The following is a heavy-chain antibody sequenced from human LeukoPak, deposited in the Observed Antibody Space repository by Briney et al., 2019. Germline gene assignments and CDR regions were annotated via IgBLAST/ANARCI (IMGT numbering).Heavy chain of an antibody. CDR1: GGTFSRYG. D-gene: IGHD6-13*01. CDR2: IIPIFGTA. V-gene: IGHV1-69*01. Sequence: VASVKVSCKASGGTFSRYGVSWVRQAPGQGLEWMGGIIPIFGTANYAQKFQGRVTITADESTSTAYMELSRLRSDDTAVYYCARAYSSSWYPYFQHWGQGTLVTVSS. J-gene: IGHJ1*01. CDR3: ARAYSSSWYPYFQH.